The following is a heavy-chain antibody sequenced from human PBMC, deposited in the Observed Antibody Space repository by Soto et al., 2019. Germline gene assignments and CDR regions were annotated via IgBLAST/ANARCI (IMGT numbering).Heavy chain of an antibody. Sequence: PGGSLRLSCAASGFTFSNAWMSWVRQAPGKGLEWVAVISYDGSKKNYLDSVKGRFTISRDNSKNTMYLEMNSLRAEDTAIYYCAKDTYYHDTSGYYVFDYWGQGTLVTVSS. J-gene: IGHJ4*02. CDR1: GFTFSNAW. CDR2: ISYDGSKK. V-gene: IGHV3-30*18. D-gene: IGHD3-22*01. CDR3: AKDTYYHDTSGYYVFDY.